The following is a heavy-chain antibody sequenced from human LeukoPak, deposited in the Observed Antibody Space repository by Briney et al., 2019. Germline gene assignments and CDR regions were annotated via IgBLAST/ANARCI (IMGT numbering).Heavy chain of an antibody. D-gene: IGHD3-10*01. CDR3: AREGTKLRGVIDY. J-gene: IGHJ4*02. CDR1: GYSISSGYY. V-gene: IGHV4-38-2*02. Sequence: NASETLSLTCSFSGYSISSGYYWGWIRQPPGQGLEWIGNIYHSGSTNYNPSLKSRVTISVDTSKNQFSLKLSPVTAADTAVYYCAREGTKLRGVIDYWGQGTLVTVSS. CDR2: IYHSGST.